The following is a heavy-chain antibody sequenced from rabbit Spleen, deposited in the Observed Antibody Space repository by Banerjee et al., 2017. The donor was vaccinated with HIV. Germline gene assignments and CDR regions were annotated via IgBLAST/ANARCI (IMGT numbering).Heavy chain of an antibody. Sequence: QEQVVESGGGLVKPGASLTLTCTASGFSFSDRDVMCWVREAPGKGLEWIACINAITGKAVYANWAKGRSTFSKSSSTTVTLQMTSLTAADTATYFCVRDQAGDAGYGPYYFNLWGPGPLVTVS. CDR2: INAITGKA. CDR3: VRDQAGDAGYGPYYFNL. J-gene: IGHJ4*01. CDR1: GFSFSDRDV. V-gene: IGHV1S45*01. D-gene: IGHD4-2*01.